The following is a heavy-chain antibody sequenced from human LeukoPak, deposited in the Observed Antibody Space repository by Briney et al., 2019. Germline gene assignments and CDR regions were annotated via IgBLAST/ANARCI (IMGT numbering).Heavy chain of an antibody. V-gene: IGHV3-23*01. Sequence: GGSLKLSCAASGFTFSNYAMAWVRQAPGKGLEWVSSFTASGGRTYYADSVKGRFTISRDNSKNTLYLQLNSLSAADTALYFCAKGLSDPNLVLDSWGQGTLVTVSS. CDR2: FTASGGRT. D-gene: IGHD2-8*02. CDR3: AKGLSDPNLVLDS. J-gene: IGHJ4*02. CDR1: GFTFSNYA.